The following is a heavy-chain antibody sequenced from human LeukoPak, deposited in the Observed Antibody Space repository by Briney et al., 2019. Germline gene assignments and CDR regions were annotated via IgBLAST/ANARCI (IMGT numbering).Heavy chain of an antibody. Sequence: GGSLRLSCAASGFTFSSYGMHWVRQAPGKGLEWVAVISNDGSNKYYAESVKGRFTISRDNSKNTLYLQMNSLRAEDTAVYYCARAEYSSSSGFDYWGQGTLVTISS. CDR1: GFTFSSYG. D-gene: IGHD6-6*01. CDR3: ARAEYSSSSGFDY. CDR2: ISNDGSNK. V-gene: IGHV3-30*03. J-gene: IGHJ4*02.